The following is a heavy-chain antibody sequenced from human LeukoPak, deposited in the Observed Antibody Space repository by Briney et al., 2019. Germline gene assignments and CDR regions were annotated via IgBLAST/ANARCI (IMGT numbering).Heavy chain of an antibody. CDR3: SSSPPGPVDYMDV. CDR1: GYTFTGYY. V-gene: IGHV1-2*02. Sequence: GASVELFCRASGYTFTGYYMHWARQAPGQGLEWMGWINPNSGGTKYAQKFQGRDTMNRDTPISTAYMELSRLRSDDTAVYYCSSSPPGPVDYMDVWGKGTTVTVS. CDR2: INPNSGGT. J-gene: IGHJ6*03.